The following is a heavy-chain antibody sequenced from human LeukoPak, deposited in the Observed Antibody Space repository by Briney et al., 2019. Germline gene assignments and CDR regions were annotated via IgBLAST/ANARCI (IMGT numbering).Heavy chain of an antibody. Sequence: SQTLYLTCTLSGGSITSGRFYWTWIRQHPQRGLERIGYVSYSGSTNYNSSLKSRLTISADTSKNQFYLRLTSVTAADTAVYFCARDPRGDITGTTFDRWGQGTLVTVSS. CDR2: VSYSGST. D-gene: IGHD1-20*01. CDR1: GGSITSGRFY. J-gene: IGHJ5*02. V-gene: IGHV4-31*03. CDR3: ARDPRGDITGTTFDR.